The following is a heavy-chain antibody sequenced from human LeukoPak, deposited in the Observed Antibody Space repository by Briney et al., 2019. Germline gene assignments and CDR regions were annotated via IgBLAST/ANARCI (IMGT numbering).Heavy chain of an antibody. Sequence: PGGSLRLSCAASGFTFSSYSMNWVRQSPGEGLEWVSSISSSSSYIYYTDSVKGRFTLSRDNPKNSLYLQMNSLRAEDTAVYYCAWLYAIQGYGMDVWGKGTTVTVSS. J-gene: IGHJ6*04. CDR3: AWLYAIQGYGMDV. D-gene: IGHD2-21*01. V-gene: IGHV3-21*01. CDR1: GFTFSSYS. CDR2: ISSSSSYI.